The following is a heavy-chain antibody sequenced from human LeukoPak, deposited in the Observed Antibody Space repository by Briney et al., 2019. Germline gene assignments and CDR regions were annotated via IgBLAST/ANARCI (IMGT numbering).Heavy chain of an antibody. Sequence: ASVKVSCKASGYTFTGYYMHWVRQAPGQGLEWVGWINPNSGGTNYAQKFQGRVTMTRDTSISTAYMELSRLRSDDTAVYYCARSLRGSGWYFDYWGQGTLVTVSS. CDR3: ARSLRGSGWYFDY. CDR2: INPNSGGT. V-gene: IGHV1-2*02. D-gene: IGHD6-19*01. CDR1: GYTFTGYY. J-gene: IGHJ4*02.